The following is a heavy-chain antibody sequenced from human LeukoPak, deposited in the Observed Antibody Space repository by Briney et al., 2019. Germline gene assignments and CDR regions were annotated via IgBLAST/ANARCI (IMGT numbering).Heavy chain of an antibody. CDR2: IYHSGST. CDR1: GGSISTYY. Sequence: PSETLSLTCTVSGGSISTYYWNWIRQPPGKGLEWIGYIYHSGSTNYNPSLQSRVTISVDTSKNQFSLKLSSVTAADTAVYYCARGGYGDYVAYLDAFDIWGQGTMVTVSS. CDR3: ARGGYGDYVAYLDAFDI. D-gene: IGHD4-17*01. V-gene: IGHV4-59*12. J-gene: IGHJ3*02.